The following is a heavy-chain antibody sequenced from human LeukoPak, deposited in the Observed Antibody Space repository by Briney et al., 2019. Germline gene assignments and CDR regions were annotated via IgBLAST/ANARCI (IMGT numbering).Heavy chain of an antibody. V-gene: IGHV4-34*01. CDR2: INHSGST. CDR3: ARGRFDP. J-gene: IGHJ5*02. CDR1: GGSFSGYY. Sequence: SETLSLTCAVYGGSFSGYYWSWIRQPPGKGLEWIGEINHSGSTNYNPSLKSRVTISVDTSKNQFSLKLSSVTAADTAVYYCARGRFDPWGQGTLVTVSS.